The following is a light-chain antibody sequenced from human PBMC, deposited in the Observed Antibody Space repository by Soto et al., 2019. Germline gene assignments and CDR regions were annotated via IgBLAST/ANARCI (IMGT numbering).Light chain of an antibody. Sequence: QSALTQPLSVSGPPGQSVSISCSGTSSDVGTYNYVSWYQQHPGKAPKLMIYDVSKRPSGVPDRFSGSKSGNTASLTISGLQAEDEADYYCCSYAGGYTHAVFGGGTKLIVL. V-gene: IGLV2-11*01. CDR2: DVS. J-gene: IGLJ2*01. CDR1: SSDVGTYNY. CDR3: CSYAGGYTHAV.